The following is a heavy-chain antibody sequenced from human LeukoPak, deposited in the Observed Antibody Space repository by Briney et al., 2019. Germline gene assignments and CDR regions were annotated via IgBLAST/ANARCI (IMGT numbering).Heavy chain of an antibody. Sequence: PGGSLRLSCAASGITFSNFGINWVRQAPGKGLEWISYISGSSSTIHYADSVKARFTISRDDAKHSLYLQMNSLRVEDTAVYYCAKAPPRLDHWFDTWGQGTLVTVSS. D-gene: IGHD1-1*01. CDR2: ISGSSSTI. CDR1: GITFSNFG. J-gene: IGHJ5*02. CDR3: AKAPPRLDHWFDT. V-gene: IGHV3-48*01.